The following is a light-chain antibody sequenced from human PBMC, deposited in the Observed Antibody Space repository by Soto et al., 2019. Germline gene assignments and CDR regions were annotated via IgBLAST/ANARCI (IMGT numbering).Light chain of an antibody. CDR1: SGYSDYK. CDR2: VGTGGIVT. J-gene: IGLJ2*01. Sequence: QLVLTQPPSASASLGASVTLTCTLSSGYSDYKVDWYQQRPGKGPRFVMRVGTGGIVTSKGDGIPDRFSVLGSGLNRYLTIKNIQEEDESDYHCGADHGSGSNFVFLFGGGTKLTVL. CDR3: GADHGSGSNFVFL. V-gene: IGLV9-49*01.